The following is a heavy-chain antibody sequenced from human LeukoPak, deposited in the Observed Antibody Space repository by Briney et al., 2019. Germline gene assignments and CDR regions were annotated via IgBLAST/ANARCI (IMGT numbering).Heavy chain of an antibody. CDR1: GGSFSGYY. V-gene: IGHV4-34*01. J-gene: IGHJ3*02. D-gene: IGHD2-21*02. Sequence: SETLSLTCAVYGGSFSGYYWSWIRQPPGKGLGWIGEINHSGSTNYNPSLKSRVTISVDTSKNQFSLKLSSVTAADTAVYYCARGREDCGGDCYSVAFDTWGQGTMVTVSS. CDR2: INHSGST. CDR3: ARGREDCGGDCYSVAFDT.